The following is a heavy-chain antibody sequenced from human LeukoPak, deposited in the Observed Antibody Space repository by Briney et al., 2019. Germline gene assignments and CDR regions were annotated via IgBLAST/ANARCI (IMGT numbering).Heavy chain of an antibody. CDR3: AKDSSGYWYFDL. CDR1: GFTFSSYG. CDR2: ISYDGSNK. Sequence: PGGSLRLSCAASGFTFSSYGTHWVRQAPGKGLEWVAVISYDGSNKYYADSVKGRFTISRDNSKNTLYLQMNSLRAEDTAVYYCAKDSSGYWYFDLWGRGTLVTVSS. J-gene: IGHJ2*01. V-gene: IGHV3-30*18. D-gene: IGHD3-22*01.